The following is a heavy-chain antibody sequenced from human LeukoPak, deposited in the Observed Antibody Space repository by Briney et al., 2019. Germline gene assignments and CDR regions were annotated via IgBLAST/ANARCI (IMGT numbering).Heavy chain of an antibody. V-gene: IGHV3-73*01. J-gene: IGHJ4*02. CDR3: TRLGRGMWY. CDR2: IRSKANSYAT. D-gene: IGHD3-10*01. Sequence: GGSLKLSCAASGFTFSGSAMHWVRQASGKGLEWVGRIRSKANSYATAYAASVKGSFTISRDDSKNTAYLQMNSLRTEDTAVYYCTRLGRGMWYWGQGTLVTVSS. CDR1: GFTFSGSA.